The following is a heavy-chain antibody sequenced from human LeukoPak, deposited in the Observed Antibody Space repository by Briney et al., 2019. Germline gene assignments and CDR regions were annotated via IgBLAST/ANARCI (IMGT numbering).Heavy chain of an antibody. V-gene: IGHV3-15*01. CDR3: ARGPFTIFGDYYGMDV. J-gene: IGHJ6*02. CDR2: IKSKTDGGTT. Sequence: PGGSLRLSCAASGFTFSNAWMSWVRQAPGKGLEWVGRIKSKTDGGTTDYAAPVKGRFTISRDDSKNTLYLQMNSLKTEDTAVYYCARGPFTIFGDYYGMDVWGQGTTVTVSS. D-gene: IGHD3-3*01. CDR1: GFTFSNAW.